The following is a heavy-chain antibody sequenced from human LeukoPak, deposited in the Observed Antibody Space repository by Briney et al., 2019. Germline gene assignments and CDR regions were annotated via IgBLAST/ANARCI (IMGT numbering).Heavy chain of an antibody. V-gene: IGHV4-59*01. J-gene: IGHJ4*02. Sequence: ETLSLTCTVSGGSISSYYWSWIRQPPGKGLEWIGYIYYSGSTNYNPALKSRVTISEDTSKNQISLKLSSVTAADTAVYYCARVRGYYDSSGYDYWGQGTLVTVSS. CDR3: ARVRGYYDSSGYDY. D-gene: IGHD3-22*01. CDR2: IYYSGST. CDR1: GGSISSYY.